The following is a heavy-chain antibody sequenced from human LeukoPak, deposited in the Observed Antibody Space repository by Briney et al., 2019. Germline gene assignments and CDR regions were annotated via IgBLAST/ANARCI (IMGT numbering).Heavy chain of an antibody. J-gene: IGHJ4*02. D-gene: IGHD5-18*01. CDR2: INQDGGEK. CDR3: ARSWIQLWPYDH. V-gene: IGHV3-7*01. CDR1: GFTFTNYW. Sequence: PGGSLRLSCAASGFTFTNYWMSWVRQAPGKGLEWVANINQDGGEKYYVDSVKGRFTISRDNAKNSLYLQMDSLRAEDTAVYYCARSWIQLWPYDHWGQGTLVTVLS.